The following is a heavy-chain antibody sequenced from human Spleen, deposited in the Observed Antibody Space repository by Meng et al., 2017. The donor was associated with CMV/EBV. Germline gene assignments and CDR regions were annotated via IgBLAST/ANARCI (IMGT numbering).Heavy chain of an antibody. CDR3: VRIQYYDFWSGYTNWFDP. Sequence: ISSGGYYWSWIRQHPGKGLEWIGYIYYSGSTYYNPSLKSRVTISVDTSKNQFSLKLSSVTAADTAVYYCVRIQYYDFWSGYTNWFDPWGQGTLVTVSS. V-gene: IGHV4-31*02. D-gene: IGHD3-3*01. CDR2: IYYSGST. J-gene: IGHJ5*02. CDR1: ISSGGYY.